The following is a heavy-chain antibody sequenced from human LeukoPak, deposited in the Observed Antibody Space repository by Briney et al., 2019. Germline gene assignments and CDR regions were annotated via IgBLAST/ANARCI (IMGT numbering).Heavy chain of an antibody. CDR2: ISSSRSYI. J-gene: IGHJ4*02. CDR3: AKKYCGGDCYSVGAESFDY. V-gene: IGHV3-21*04. Sequence: GGCLRLSCAASGFTFSSYSMNWVRQAPGKGLEWVSSISSSRSYIYYADAVKGRFTISRDNAKNSLYLQMNSLRAEDTAVYYCAKKYCGGDCYSVGAESFDYWGQGTLVTVSS. CDR1: GFTFSSYS. D-gene: IGHD2-21*02.